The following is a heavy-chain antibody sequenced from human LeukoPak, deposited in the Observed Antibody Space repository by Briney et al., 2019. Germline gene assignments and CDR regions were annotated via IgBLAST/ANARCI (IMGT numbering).Heavy chain of an antibody. D-gene: IGHD3-22*01. J-gene: IGHJ3*02. CDR3: ASSLPRITMIVVVITGAFDI. CDR1: GGSLSSSSYY. CDR2: IYYSGST. Sequence: SETLSLTCTVSGGSLSSSSYYWGWIRQPPGKGLEWIGSIYYSGSTYYNPSLKSRVPISVDTSKNQFSLKLSSVTAADTAVYYCASSLPRITMIVVVITGAFDIWGQGTMVSVSS. V-gene: IGHV4-39*07.